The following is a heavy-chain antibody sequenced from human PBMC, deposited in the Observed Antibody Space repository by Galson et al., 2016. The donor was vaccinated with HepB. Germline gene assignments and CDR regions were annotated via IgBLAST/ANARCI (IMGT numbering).Heavy chain of an antibody. D-gene: IGHD3-3*01. CDR1: GFNFGSKA. V-gene: IGHV1-58*02. CDR2: IVFGSGNT. CDR3: SMDSFFGFDY. J-gene: IGHJ4*02. Sequence: SVKVSCKASGFNFGSKAIHWVRQARGQHLEWIGWIVFGSGNTNFAQDLQERVTFARDISTNTVHMDLGGLTSDDTAVYYCSMDSFFGFDYWGQGTLVTVSS.